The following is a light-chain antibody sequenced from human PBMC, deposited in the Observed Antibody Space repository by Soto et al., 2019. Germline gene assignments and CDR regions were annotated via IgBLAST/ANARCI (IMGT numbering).Light chain of an antibody. CDR1: QSVSSY. V-gene: IGKV3-11*01. Sequence: EIVLTQSPATLSLSPGERATLSCRASQSVSSYLAWYQQKPGQAPRLLIYDASNRATGIPARFSGSGPGTDFTLTISSLEPEDFAVYYCQQRSNWPSGLFTFGPGTKVDIK. J-gene: IGKJ3*01. CDR2: DAS. CDR3: QQRSNWPSGLFT.